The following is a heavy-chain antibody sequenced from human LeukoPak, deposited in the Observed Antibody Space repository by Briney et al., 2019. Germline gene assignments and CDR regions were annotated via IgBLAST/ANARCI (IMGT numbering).Heavy chain of an antibody. CDR1: GGSISSGGYY. V-gene: IGHV4-31*03. CDR2: IYYSRNT. CDR3: ARDRRIGTTYWFDP. Sequence: SQTLSLTCTVSGGSISSGGYYWSWIRQHPGKGLEWIGYIYYSRNTYSNPSLKSRVTISVDTSKNQFSLKLSSVTAADTAVYYCARDRRIGTTYWFDPWGQGTLVTVSS. J-gene: IGHJ5*02. D-gene: IGHD2/OR15-2a*01.